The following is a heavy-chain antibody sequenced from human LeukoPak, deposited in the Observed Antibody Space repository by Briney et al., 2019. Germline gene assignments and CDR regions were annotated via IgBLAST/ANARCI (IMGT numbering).Heavy chain of an antibody. CDR3: ARGGSYLSAFDI. D-gene: IGHD1-26*01. V-gene: IGHV3-53*01. CDR1: GSTVSSNY. Sequence: HPGGSLRLSCAASGSTVSSNYMSWVRQAPGKGLEWVSIIYSGGSTFYADSVKGRFTISRDNSKNTLYLQMNSLRAEDTAVYYCARGGSYLSAFDIWGQGTMVTVSS. CDR2: IYSGGST. J-gene: IGHJ3*02.